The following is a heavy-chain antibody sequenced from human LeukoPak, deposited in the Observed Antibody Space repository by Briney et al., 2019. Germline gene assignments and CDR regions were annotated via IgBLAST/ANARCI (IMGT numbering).Heavy chain of an antibody. CDR3: TTATVTTLFDY. D-gene: IGHD4-17*01. V-gene: IGHV3-15*01. CDR1: GFTFSNAW. J-gene: IGHJ4*02. CDR2: KTDGGTT. Sequence: PGGSLRLSCAASGFTFSNAWMSWVRQAPGKGLEWVGRKTDGGTTDYAAPVKGRFTISRDDSKNTLYLQMNSLKTEDTAVYYCTTATVTTLFDYWGQGTLVTVFS.